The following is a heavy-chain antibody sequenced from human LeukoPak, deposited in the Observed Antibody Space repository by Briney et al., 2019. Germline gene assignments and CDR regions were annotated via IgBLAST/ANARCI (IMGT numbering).Heavy chain of an antibody. V-gene: IGHV3-9*01. CDR2: ISWNSGTL. CDR3: AKDIGLRTRGEIDY. D-gene: IGHD3-10*01. Sequence: PGRSPRLSCAASGFTFDDYAMHWVRQAPGKGLEWVSGISWNSGTLGYADSVKGRFTISRDNAKNSLYLQMNGLRAEDTALYYCAKDIGLRTRGEIDYWGQGTLVTVSS. J-gene: IGHJ4*02. CDR1: GFTFDDYA.